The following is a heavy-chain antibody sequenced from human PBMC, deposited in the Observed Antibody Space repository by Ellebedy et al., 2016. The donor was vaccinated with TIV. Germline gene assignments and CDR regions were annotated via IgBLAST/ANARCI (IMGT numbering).Heavy chain of an antibody. V-gene: IGHV1-2*02. CDR3: VRDPGSFEPHYYFDY. D-gene: IGHD3-9*01. Sequence: AASVKVSCKASGYTFTGYYLHWVRQAPGHGPEWMGWINPESADTNYAQNFQGRVTLTRDTSISTAFMALSSLGSDDTAVYYCVRDPGSFEPHYYFDYWGQGTLVTVSS. J-gene: IGHJ4*02. CDR1: GYTFTGYY. CDR2: INPESADT.